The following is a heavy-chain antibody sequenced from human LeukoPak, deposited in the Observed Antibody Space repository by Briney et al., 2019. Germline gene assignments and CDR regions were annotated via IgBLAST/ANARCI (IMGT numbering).Heavy chain of an antibody. CDR2: IYFSGSR. D-gene: IGHD3-22*01. CDR3: ARGGGGYTLYSFDY. J-gene: IGHJ4*02. V-gene: IGHV4-30-4*08. Sequence: PSETLSLTCSVSGASIRSGDHHWSWLRQSPEKGLEWIGYIYFSGSRSSNPSLRSRLTISVDTSKNQFSLKLNSVTAADTALYYCARGGGGYTLYSFDYWGQGALVTVSS. CDR1: GASIRSGDHH.